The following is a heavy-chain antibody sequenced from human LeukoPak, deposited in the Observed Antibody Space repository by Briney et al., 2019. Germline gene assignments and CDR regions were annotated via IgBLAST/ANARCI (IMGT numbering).Heavy chain of an antibody. CDR2: IYSSGNT. CDR1: GGSISSYY. D-gene: IGHD2-2*01. J-gene: IGHJ4*02. CDR3: ARFVVVPAASFDY. V-gene: IGHV4-4*07. Sequence: SETLSLTCTVSGGSISSYYWSWIRQPAGKGLEWIGRIYSSGNTNYNPSLKSRVTMSLDTSKNQFSLNLRSVTAADTAVYYCARFVVVPAASFDYWGQGTLVTVSS.